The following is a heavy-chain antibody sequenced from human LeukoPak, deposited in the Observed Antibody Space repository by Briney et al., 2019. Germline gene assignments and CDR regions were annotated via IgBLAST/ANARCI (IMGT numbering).Heavy chain of an antibody. CDR1: GFTFSDYY. CDR2: VSSSGST. D-gene: IGHD6-13*01. CDR3: AKTSRAAADFDY. J-gene: IGHJ4*02. V-gene: IGHV3-11*01. Sequence: GGSLRLSCAASGFTFSDYYMSWIRQAPGKGLEWVSYVSSSGSTYYADSVKGRFTISRDNSKNTLYLQMNSLRAEDTAVYYCAKTSRAAADFDYWGQGTLVTVSS.